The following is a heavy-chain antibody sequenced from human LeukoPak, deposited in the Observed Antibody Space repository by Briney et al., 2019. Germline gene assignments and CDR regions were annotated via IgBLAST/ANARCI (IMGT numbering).Heavy chain of an antibody. J-gene: IGHJ4*02. CDR3: ARDRGDSSGYPIYYFDY. CDR1: GFTFSSYS. CDR2: ISSSSSYI. Sequence: GGSLRLSCAASGFTFSSYSMNWVRQAPGKGLEWVSSISSSSSYIYYADSVKGRFTISRDNSKNTLYLQMNSLRAEDTAVYYCARDRGDSSGYPIYYFDYWGQGTLVTVSS. D-gene: IGHD3-22*01. V-gene: IGHV3-21*01.